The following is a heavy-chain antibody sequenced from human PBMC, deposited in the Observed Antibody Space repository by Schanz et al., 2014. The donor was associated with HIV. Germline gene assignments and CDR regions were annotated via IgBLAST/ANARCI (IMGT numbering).Heavy chain of an antibody. Sequence: QLVESGGGLIQPGGSLRLSCVFSGFTVSNNHLSWVRQAPGKGLEWVSIIYSAGTTYYTDSVKGRFTISRDNSKNTLYLQMNSLGAEDTAVYYCARDLHDYGDARTDYWGQGILVTVSS. D-gene: IGHD4-17*01. J-gene: IGHJ4*02. CDR2: IYSAGTT. CDR3: ARDLHDYGDARTDY. V-gene: IGHV3-53*01. CDR1: GFTVSNNH.